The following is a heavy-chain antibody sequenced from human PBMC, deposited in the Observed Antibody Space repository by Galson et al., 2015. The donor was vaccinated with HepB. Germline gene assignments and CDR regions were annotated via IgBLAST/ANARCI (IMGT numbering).Heavy chain of an antibody. CDR2: TYFRSQWRI. V-gene: IGHV6-1*01. CDR3: AYGSDV. CDR1: GDSVSSNSAV. Sequence: CAISGDSVSSNSAVWNWIRQSPSRGLEWLGRTYFRSQWRIDCSVSVKSRITINADTSQNQFSLHLNSMTPEDTAVYYCAYGSDVWGQGTTVIVSS. J-gene: IGHJ6*02.